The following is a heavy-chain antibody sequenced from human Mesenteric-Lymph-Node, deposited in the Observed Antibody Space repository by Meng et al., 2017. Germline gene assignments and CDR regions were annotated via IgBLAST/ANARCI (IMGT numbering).Heavy chain of an antibody. D-gene: IGHD3-16*02. CDR2: INPNSGGT. CDR3: ARDHESWYDYVWGSYRYGGFDY. V-gene: IGHV1-2*02. CDR1: GYTFAGYY. Sequence: ASVKVSCKASGYTFAGYYMHWVRQAPGQGLEWMGWINPNSGGTNYAQKFQGRVTMTRDTSISTAYMELSRLRSEDTAVYYCARDHESWYDYVWGSYRYGGFDYWGQGTLVTVSS. J-gene: IGHJ4*02.